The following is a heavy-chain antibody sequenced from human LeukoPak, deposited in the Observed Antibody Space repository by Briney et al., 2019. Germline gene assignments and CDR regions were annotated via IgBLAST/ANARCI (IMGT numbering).Heavy chain of an antibody. CDR3: ASWPGGWYGEDS. CDR1: GLTVSSNF. CDR2: IYGGGST. D-gene: IGHD6-19*01. Sequence: GGSLRLSCAATGLTVSSNFMSWVRQAPGMGLEWVSVIYGGGSTYYADSVKGRFTISRDTPKNTLYLQMNSLRVEDTAVYYCASWPGGWYGEDSWGQGTLVTVSS. J-gene: IGHJ4*02. V-gene: IGHV3-53*01.